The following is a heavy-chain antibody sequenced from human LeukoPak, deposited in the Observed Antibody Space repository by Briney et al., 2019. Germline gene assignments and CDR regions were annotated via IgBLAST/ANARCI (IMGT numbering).Heavy chain of an antibody. CDR1: GYTFTSYY. Sequence: ASVKVSCKASGYTFTSYYMHWVRQAPGQGLEWMGIINPSGGSTSYAQKFQGRVTMTRDTSTSTVYMELSSLRSEDTAVYYCATGATDSRGYYSPDYWGQGTLVTVSS. CDR3: ATGATDSRGYYSPDY. CDR2: INPSGGST. V-gene: IGHV1-46*01. D-gene: IGHD3-22*01. J-gene: IGHJ4*02.